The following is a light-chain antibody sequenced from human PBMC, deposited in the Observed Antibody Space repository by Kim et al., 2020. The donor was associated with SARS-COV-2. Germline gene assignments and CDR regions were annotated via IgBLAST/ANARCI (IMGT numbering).Light chain of an antibody. V-gene: IGKV1-39*01. Sequence: ASVGDRVTITCRASQRISNFLSWYQQKSGRAPKLLIYAASSLKSGVPSRFSGSGSGTDFTLTISSLQPEDFATYYCQQYYYSPLTFGGGTKVDIK. CDR2: AAS. J-gene: IGKJ4*01. CDR1: QRISNF. CDR3: QQYYYSPLT.